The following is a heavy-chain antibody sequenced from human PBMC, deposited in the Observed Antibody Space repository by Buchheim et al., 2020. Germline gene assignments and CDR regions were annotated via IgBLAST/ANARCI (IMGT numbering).Heavy chain of an antibody. CDR3: ATASSWFFFDY. Sequence: QVQLVESGGGVVQPGRSLRLSCAASGFIFSTYGMHWVRQAPGKGLEWVAVISSDGSNKFYADSVKGRFTISGDNFNDTLFLQMNSLRAEDTAVYYCATASSWFFFDYWGQGTL. CDR2: ISSDGSNK. CDR1: GFIFSTYG. V-gene: IGHV3-30*03. J-gene: IGHJ4*02. D-gene: IGHD6-13*01.